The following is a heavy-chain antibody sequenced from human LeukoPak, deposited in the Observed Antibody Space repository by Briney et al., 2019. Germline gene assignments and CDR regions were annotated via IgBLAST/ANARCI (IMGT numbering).Heavy chain of an antibody. D-gene: IGHD3-16*02. V-gene: IGHV1-18*01. J-gene: IGHJ4*02. CDR2: ISPYNGHT. CDR1: GYIFTTYD. CDR3: ALLGQLSLSAGEDY. Sequence: GASVKVSCKASGYIFTTYDVSWVRQAPGQGLEWMGRISPYNGHTNYALKLQGRVSMTADTSTNTAYMEMRTLRSDDTAVYYCALLGQLSLSAGEDYWGQGTLVTVSS.